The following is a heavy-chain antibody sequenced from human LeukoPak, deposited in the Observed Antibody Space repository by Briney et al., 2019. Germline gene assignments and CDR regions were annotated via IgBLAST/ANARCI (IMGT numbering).Heavy chain of an antibody. V-gene: IGHV3-23*01. J-gene: IGHJ5*02. CDR2: ITGSGTNT. CDR1: QFTFRNYA. CDR3: VKDPSGVDP. Sequence: GGSLRLSCAASQFTFRNYAMSWVRQAPGKGLEWVAAITGSGTNTYYSDSVKGRFVISRDNSKNTLFPYVNNLRAEDTAVYYCVKDPSGVDPWGQGTLVTVSS.